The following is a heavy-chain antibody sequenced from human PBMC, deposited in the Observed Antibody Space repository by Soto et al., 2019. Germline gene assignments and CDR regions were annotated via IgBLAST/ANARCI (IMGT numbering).Heavy chain of an antibody. J-gene: IGHJ5*02. Sequence: ASVKVSCKASGYTFTSYDINWVRKANGQGLEWMGWMNPNSGNTGYAQKFQGRVTMTRNTSISTAYMELSSLRSEDTAVYYCARGFRVVVVAATEFDPWGQGTLVTVSS. V-gene: IGHV1-8*01. CDR2: MNPNSGNT. D-gene: IGHD2-15*01. CDR1: GYTFTSYD. CDR3: ARGFRVVVVAATEFDP.